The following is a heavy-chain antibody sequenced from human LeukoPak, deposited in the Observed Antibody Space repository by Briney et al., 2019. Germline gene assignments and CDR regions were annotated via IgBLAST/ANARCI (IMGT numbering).Heavy chain of an antibody. Sequence: SETLSLTCTVSGGSISSSSYYWGWIRQPPGKGLEWIGSIYYSGSTYYNPSLKSRVTISVDTSKNQFSLKLSSVTAADTAVYYCARHGYDFWSGYLSNWFDPWGQGTLVTVSS. CDR2: IYYSGST. CDR1: GGSISSSSYY. D-gene: IGHD3-3*01. J-gene: IGHJ5*02. V-gene: IGHV4-39*01. CDR3: ARHGYDFWSGYLSNWFDP.